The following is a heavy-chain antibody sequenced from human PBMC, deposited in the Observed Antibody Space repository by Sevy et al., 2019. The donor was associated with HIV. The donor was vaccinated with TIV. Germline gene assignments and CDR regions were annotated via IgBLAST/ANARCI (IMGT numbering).Heavy chain of an antibody. V-gene: IGHV3-30-3*01. CDR1: GFTFSSYA. J-gene: IGHJ4*02. Sequence: GGSLRLSCAASGFTFSSYAMHWVRQAPGKGLEWVAVISYDGSNKYYADSVKGRFTISRDNSKNTLYLQMNSLRAEDTAVYYCASNYYYGSGSYYNSSHSTSIIDYWGQGTLVTVSS. CDR3: ASNYYYGSGSYYNSSHSTSIIDY. D-gene: IGHD3-10*01. CDR2: ISYDGSNK.